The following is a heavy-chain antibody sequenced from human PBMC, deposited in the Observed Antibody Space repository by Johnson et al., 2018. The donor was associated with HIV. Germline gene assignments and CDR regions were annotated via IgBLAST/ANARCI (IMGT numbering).Heavy chain of an antibody. CDR1: GFTFDNFW. D-gene: IGHD3-22*01. CDR3: ARDLIPDSTFFYDTTSYFPDALDI. J-gene: IGHJ3*02. V-gene: IGHV3-7*01. Sequence: VQLVESGGGLVQPGVSLRLSCAASGFTFDNFWMAWVRQAPGKGLEWVANINQDGSETYYVGSVKGRFTISRDNAKNTLYLQMNSLRAEDTAVYFCARDLIPDSTFFYDTTSYFPDALDIWGQGTLVTVSS. CDR2: INQDGSET.